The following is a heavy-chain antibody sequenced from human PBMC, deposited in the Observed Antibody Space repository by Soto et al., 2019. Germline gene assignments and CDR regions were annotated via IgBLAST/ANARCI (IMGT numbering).Heavy chain of an antibody. D-gene: IGHD6-13*01. V-gene: IGHV1-69*13. CDR1: GGTFRSYV. CDR3: ARDSSSEMFDP. J-gene: IGHJ5*02. Sequence: SVKVSCKASGGTFRSYVITWVRQAPGQGLEWMGGINPIFGTANYAQKFQGRVTITADESTSTAYMELSSLRYEDTAVYYCARDSSSEMFDPWGQGTLVTVSS. CDR2: INPIFGTA.